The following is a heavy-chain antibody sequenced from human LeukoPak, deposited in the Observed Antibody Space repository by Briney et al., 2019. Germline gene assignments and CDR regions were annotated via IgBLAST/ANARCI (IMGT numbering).Heavy chain of an antibody. D-gene: IGHD3-3*01. CDR2: INWNSGRI. Sequence: GGSLRLSCAASGFTFDDYAMHWVRQAPGKGLEWVSGINWNSGRIGYADSVKGRFTISRDNANNSLYLQMNSLRAEDTALYYCAKDGRFLAQNYYYYYIDVWGNGTTVTVSS. CDR1: GFTFDDYA. V-gene: IGHV3-9*01. CDR3: AKDGRFLAQNYYYYYIDV. J-gene: IGHJ6*03.